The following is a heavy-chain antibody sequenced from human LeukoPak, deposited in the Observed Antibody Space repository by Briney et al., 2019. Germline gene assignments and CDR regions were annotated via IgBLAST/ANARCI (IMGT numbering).Heavy chain of an antibody. CDR2: ISWDGGLT. CDR3: AKDGALTGDRSNFLDY. V-gene: IGHV3-43D*03. J-gene: IGHJ4*02. Sequence: GGSLRLSCAASGFTFDAYTMHWVRQAPGKGLEWVSLISWDGGLTYYADSVKGRFTISRDNSKNSLYLQMNSLRAEDTALYYCAKDGALTGDRSNFLDYWGQGTLVTVSS. D-gene: IGHD7-27*01. CDR1: GFTFDAYT.